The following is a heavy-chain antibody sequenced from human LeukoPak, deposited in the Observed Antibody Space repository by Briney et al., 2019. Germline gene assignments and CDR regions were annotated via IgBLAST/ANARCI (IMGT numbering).Heavy chain of an antibody. V-gene: IGHV3-23*01. CDR2: ICCSGGST. CDR3: AKDIQYYYGSGSYYNL. D-gene: IGHD3-10*01. Sequence: GGSLRLSCAASGFTLSSYAMRWLRQAPGKGLEWVSAICCSGGSTYYADSVKGRFTISRDNSKNTLYLQMNSLRAEDAAVYYCAKDIQYYYGSGSYYNLWGQGTLVTVSS. J-gene: IGHJ5*02. CDR1: GFTLSSYA.